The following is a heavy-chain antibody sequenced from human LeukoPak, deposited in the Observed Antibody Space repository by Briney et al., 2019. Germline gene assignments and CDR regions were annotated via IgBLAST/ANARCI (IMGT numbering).Heavy chain of an antibody. D-gene: IGHD1-26*01. Sequence: GRSLRLSCAASGFTFDDYAVHWVRQAPGKGLEWVSGISWNSGSIGYADSVKGRFTISRDNAKNSLYLQMNSLRAEDTALYYCAKAGWELSQYNWFDPWGQGTPVTVSS. V-gene: IGHV3-9*01. CDR1: GFTFDDYA. J-gene: IGHJ5*02. CDR3: AKAGWELSQYNWFDP. CDR2: ISWNSGSI.